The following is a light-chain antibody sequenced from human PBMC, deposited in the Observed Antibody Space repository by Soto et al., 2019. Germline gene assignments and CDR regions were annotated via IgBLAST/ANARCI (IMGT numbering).Light chain of an antibody. V-gene: IGLV2-14*01. CDR1: SSDVGTYNY. CDR3: RSHTNRDTPYV. CDR2: EVT. Sequence: QSVLTQPASVSGSPGQTITISCTGTSSDVGTYNYVSWYQQHPGKAPKLMIYEVTNRPSGVSDRFSGSKSGDTASLTISGIQAEDEADYYCRSHTNRDTPYVFGTGTKV. J-gene: IGLJ1*01.